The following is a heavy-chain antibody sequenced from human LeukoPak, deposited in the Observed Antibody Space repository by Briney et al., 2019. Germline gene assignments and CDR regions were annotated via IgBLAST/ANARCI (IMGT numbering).Heavy chain of an antibody. CDR1: EFTLSSRW. V-gene: IGHV3-7*03. CDR2: INRDGSEK. J-gene: IGHJ4*02. D-gene: IGHD3-3*01. CDR3: ATYDSWSGYNIAY. Sequence: GGSLRLSCVVSEFTLSSRWMMWVRQAPGEGLEWMTNINRDGSEKNYVDSVKGRFTITRDNAENSLYLQMNSLKVEDSAIYYCATYDSWSGYNIAYWGQGTLVTVSS.